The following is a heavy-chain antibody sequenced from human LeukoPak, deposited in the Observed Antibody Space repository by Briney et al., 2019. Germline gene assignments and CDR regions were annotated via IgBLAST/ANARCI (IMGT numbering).Heavy chain of an antibody. J-gene: IGHJ6*02. V-gene: IGHV3-21*01. D-gene: IGHD1-26*01. CDR3: AAGATRYEDV. CDR1: GFTFSTYS. CDR2: IRSSSSYI. Sequence: GGSLRLSCAASGFTFSTYSMNWVRQAPGKGLEWVSYIRSSSSYIYYADSVKGRFTISRDNAKNSLYLQMNSLRAEDTAVYYCAAGATRYEDVWGQGTTVTVSS.